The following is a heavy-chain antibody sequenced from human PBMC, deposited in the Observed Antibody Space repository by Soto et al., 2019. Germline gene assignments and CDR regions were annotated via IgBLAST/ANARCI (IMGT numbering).Heavy chain of an antibody. V-gene: IGHV4-39*01. CDR2: IYYSGST. CDR3: ASQVPAAIRLGWFDP. D-gene: IGHD2-2*02. Sequence: SETLSLSCAFSGGSMRRSTYYWGWIRQPPGKGLEWIGSIYYSGSTCYRPSLKSRVTISVDTSKNQFSLKLSSVTAADTAVYYCASQVPAAIRLGWFDPWGQGTLVTVPS. CDR1: GGSMRRSTYY. J-gene: IGHJ5*02.